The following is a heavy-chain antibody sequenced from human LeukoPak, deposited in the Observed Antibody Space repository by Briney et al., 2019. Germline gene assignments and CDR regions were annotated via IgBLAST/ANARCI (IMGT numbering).Heavy chain of an antibody. V-gene: IGHV4-34*01. J-gene: IGHJ4*02. CDR1: GFTFSSYA. D-gene: IGHD3-10*01. Sequence: GSLRLSCAASGFTFSSYAMSWIRQPPGKGLEWIGEINHSGSTNYNPSLKSRVTISVDTSKNQFSLKLSSVTAADTAVYYCARGPIYGSGSYYNPTSIYYFDYWGQGTLVTVSS. CDR3: ARGPIYGSGSYYNPTSIYYFDY. CDR2: INHSGST.